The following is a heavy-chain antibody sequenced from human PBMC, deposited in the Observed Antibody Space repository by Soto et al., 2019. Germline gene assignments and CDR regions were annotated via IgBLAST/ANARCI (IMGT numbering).Heavy chain of an antibody. CDR3: ARAPLGYDSSGLYDY. V-gene: IGHV1-69*02. CDR2: IIPILGIA. J-gene: IGHJ4*02. CDR1: GGTFSSYT. Sequence: QVQLVQSGAEVKKPGSSVKVSCKASGGTFSSYTISWVRQAPGQGLEWMGRIIPILGIANYAQKFQGRVTITXDXSXXTAYMELSSLRSEDTAVYYCARAPLGYDSSGLYDYWGQGTLVTVSS. D-gene: IGHD3-22*01.